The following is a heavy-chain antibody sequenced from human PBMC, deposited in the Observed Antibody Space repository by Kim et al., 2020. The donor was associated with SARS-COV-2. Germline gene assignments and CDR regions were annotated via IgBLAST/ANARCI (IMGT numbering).Heavy chain of an antibody. CDR2: IYSGGSST. J-gene: IGHJ4*02. Sequence: GGSLRLSCAASGFTFSSYAMSWVRQAPGKGLEWVSVIYSGGSSTYYADSVKGRFTISRDNSKNTLYLQMNSLRAEDTAVYYCAKVDLGIREDYWGQGTLVTVSS. D-gene: IGHD7-27*01. CDR1: GFTFSSYA. CDR3: AKVDLGIREDY. V-gene: IGHV3-23*03.